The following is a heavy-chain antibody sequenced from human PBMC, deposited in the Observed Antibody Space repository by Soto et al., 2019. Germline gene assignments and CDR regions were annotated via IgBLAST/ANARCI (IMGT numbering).Heavy chain of an antibody. CDR3: ARDLSYSSGGFDY. Sequence: SETLSLSCTVCGGSISSYYWSWIRQPPGKGLEWIGYIYYSGSTNYNPSLKSRVTISVDTSKNQFSLKLSSVTAADTAVYYCARDLSYSSGGFDYWGQGTLVTVSS. D-gene: IGHD6-19*01. CDR2: IYYSGST. V-gene: IGHV4-59*01. CDR1: GGSISSYY. J-gene: IGHJ4*02.